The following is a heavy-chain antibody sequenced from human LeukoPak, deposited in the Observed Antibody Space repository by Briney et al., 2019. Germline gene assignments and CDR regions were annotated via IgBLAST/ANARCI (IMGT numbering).Heavy chain of an antibody. J-gene: IGHJ3*02. D-gene: IGHD3-16*01. CDR3: VRDTFSPDAFDI. CDR2: ISTSSSYI. V-gene: IGHV3-21*01. Sequence: PGGSLRLSCAASGFTFSSYSMNWVRPAPGKGLEWVSSISTSSSYIYSADSVKGRFTISRDNAKNSLYLQMNSLRAEDTAVYYCVRDTFSPDAFDIWGQGTMVTVSS. CDR1: GFTFSSYS.